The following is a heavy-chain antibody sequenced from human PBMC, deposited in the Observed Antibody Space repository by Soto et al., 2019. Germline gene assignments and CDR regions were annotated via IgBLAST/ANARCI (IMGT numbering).Heavy chain of an antibody. V-gene: IGHV4-59*08. J-gene: IGHJ6*02. CDR3: ARQGFGELHGLVDV. CDR1: GGPMKNYY. D-gene: IGHD3-10*01. Sequence: QVQLQESGPGLVKPSETLSLTCTISGGPMKNYYCSWIRQPRGQGLEWIGYMGYNGFTRYNHSLSSRVAISLDTAKNQFSLNLSSVTAADTALYYCARQGFGELHGLVDVWGQGITVTVSS. CDR2: MGYNGFT.